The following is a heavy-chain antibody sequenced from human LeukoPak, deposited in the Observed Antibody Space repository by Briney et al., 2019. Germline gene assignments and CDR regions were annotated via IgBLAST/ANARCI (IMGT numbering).Heavy chain of an antibody. D-gene: IGHD5-12*01. J-gene: IGHJ4*02. CDR2: IIPIFGTA. Sequence: GSSVKVSCKASGGTFSSYAISWVRQAPGQGLEWPGGIIPIFGTANYAQKFQGRVTITADESTSTAYMELSSLRSEDTAVYYCARVGNSGYDWTFDYWGQGTLVTVSS. CDR1: GGTFSSYA. V-gene: IGHV1-69*01. CDR3: ARVGNSGYDWTFDY.